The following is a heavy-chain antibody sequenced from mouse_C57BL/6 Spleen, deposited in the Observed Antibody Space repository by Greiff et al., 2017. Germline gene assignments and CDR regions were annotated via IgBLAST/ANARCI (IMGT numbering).Heavy chain of an antibody. CDR1: GYAFSSYW. CDR2: IYPGDGDT. Sequence: VQLQQSGAELVKPGASVKISCKASGYAFSSYWMNWVKQRPGKGLEWIGKIYPGDGDTNYNGKFKGKATLTADTSSRTAYLQLRNLTSEDSAGFYCARPGYYYDNSSWYFDVWGTGTTVTVSS. J-gene: IGHJ1*03. CDR3: ARPGYYYDNSSWYFDV. D-gene: IGHD1-1*01. V-gene: IGHV1-80*01.